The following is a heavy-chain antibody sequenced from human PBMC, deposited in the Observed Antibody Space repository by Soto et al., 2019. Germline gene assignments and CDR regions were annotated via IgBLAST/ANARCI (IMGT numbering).Heavy chain of an antibody. CDR3: ARGNA. CDR1: GGCVRGYY. V-gene: IGHV4-34*01. CDR2: INHSGST. Sequence: PSETLSLTCAVYGGCVRGYYWSWIRQAPGKGLEWIGEINHSGSTNYNPSLKSRVTISVDTSKNQFSLKLSSVTAADTAVYYCARGNAWGQGTLVTVSS. D-gene: IGHD1-1*01. J-gene: IGHJ5*02.